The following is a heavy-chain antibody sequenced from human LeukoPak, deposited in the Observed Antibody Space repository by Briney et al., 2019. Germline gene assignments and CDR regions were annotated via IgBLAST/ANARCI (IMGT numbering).Heavy chain of an antibody. Sequence: GGSLRLSCAASGFTFSNAWMSWVRQAPGNGLEWLGRIKSKTDGGTTDYAAPVKGRFTISRDDSKNTLYLQMNSLKTEDTAVYYCVGYCSRGNCPNAFDIWGQGTMVTVSS. J-gene: IGHJ3*02. D-gene: IGHD2-15*01. CDR2: IKSKTDGGTT. V-gene: IGHV3-15*01. CDR1: GFTFSNAW. CDR3: VGYCSRGNCPNAFDI.